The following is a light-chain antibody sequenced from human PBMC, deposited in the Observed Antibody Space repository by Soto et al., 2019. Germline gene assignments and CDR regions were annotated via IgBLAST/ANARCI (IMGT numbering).Light chain of an antibody. CDR2: EVS. CDR1: SSDVGGYKF. V-gene: IGLV2-14*01. CDR3: SSYTGTNTRYV. J-gene: IGLJ1*01. Sequence: QSVLTQPASVSGSPGQSIPISCTGSSSDVGGYKFVSWYQQYPGKTPKLMIYEVSNRPSGVSNRFSGSKSGNTASLTISGLQAEDEADYYCSSYTGTNTRYVFGTGTKVTVL.